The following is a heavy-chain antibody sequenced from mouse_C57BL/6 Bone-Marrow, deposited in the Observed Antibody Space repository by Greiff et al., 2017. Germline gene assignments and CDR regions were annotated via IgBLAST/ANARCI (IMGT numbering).Heavy chain of an antibody. CDR3: ASYGNYGY. CDR1: GFTFSSYG. Sequence: GQLVESGGDLVKPGGSLKLSCAASGFTFSSYGMSWVRQTPDKRLEWVATISSGGSYTYYPDSVKGRFTISRDNAKNTLYLQMSSLKSEDTAMYYCASYGNYGYWGQGTTLTVSS. CDR2: ISSGGSYT. V-gene: IGHV5-6*01. D-gene: IGHD2-1*01. J-gene: IGHJ2*01.